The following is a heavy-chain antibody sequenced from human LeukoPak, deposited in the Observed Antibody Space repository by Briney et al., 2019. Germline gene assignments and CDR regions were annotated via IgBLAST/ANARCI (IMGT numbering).Heavy chain of an antibody. J-gene: IGHJ5*02. D-gene: IGHD3-3*01. CDR3: ARRRRITIFGVVTPRLGSWFDP. CDR1: GGSISSSSYY. CDR2: IYYSGST. V-gene: IGHV4-39*01. Sequence: PSETLSLTCTVSGGSISSSSYYWGWIRQPPGKGLEWIGSIYYSGSTYYNPSLKSRVTISVDTSKNQFSLKLRSVPVADTAVYYCARRRRITIFGVVTPRLGSWFDPWGQGTLVTVSS.